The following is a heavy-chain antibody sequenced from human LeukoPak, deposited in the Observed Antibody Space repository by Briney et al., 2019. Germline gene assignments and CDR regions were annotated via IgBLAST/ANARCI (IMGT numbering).Heavy chain of an antibody. D-gene: IGHD3-10*01. CDR2: INPNSGGT. J-gene: IGHJ4*02. CDR3: ARVDRGVIDY. V-gene: IGHV1-2*04. Sequence: ASVTVSCKASGYTFTGYYIHWVRQAPGQGLEWMGWINPNSGGTNYAQKFQGWVTMTRDTSISTAYMELNRLKSDDTAMYYCARVDRGVIDYWGQGTLVAVSS. CDR1: GYTFTGYY.